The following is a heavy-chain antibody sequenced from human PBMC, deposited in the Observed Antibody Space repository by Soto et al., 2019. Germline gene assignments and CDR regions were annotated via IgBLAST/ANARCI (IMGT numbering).Heavy chain of an antibody. D-gene: IGHD4-17*01. J-gene: IGHJ4*02. CDR3: ARDSPYGDHVRRFDY. Sequence: GASVKVSCKASGYTFTSYGISWVRQAPGQGLEWMGWISAYNGNTNYAQKLQGRVTMTTDTSTSTAYMELRSLRSDDTAVYYCARDSPYGDHVRRFDYWGQGTLVTVPQ. CDR2: ISAYNGNT. V-gene: IGHV1-18*01. CDR1: GYTFTSYG.